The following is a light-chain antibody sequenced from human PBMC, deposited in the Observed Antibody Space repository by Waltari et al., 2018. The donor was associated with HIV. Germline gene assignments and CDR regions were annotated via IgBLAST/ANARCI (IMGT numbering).Light chain of an antibody. J-gene: IGLJ2*01. V-gene: IGLV1-44*01. CDR2: NNN. CDR3: AAWDDSLNGRV. CDR1: SSNIGSNT. Sequence: QSVLTQPPSASGTPGQRVTIFCSGSSSNIGSNTLNWYQHLPGTAPKLLIYNNNQRPSGGPERFSGSKSGTSASLAISGLQSEDEADYYCAAWDDSLNGRVFGGGTKLTVL.